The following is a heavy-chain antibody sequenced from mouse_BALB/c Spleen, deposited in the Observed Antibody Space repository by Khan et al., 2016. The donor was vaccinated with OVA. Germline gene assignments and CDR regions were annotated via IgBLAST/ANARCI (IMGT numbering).Heavy chain of an antibody. Sequence: EVELVESGGGLVQPGGSRKLSCTASGFTFSSYGMHLVRQAPEKGLEWVAYISGDSSTIYYADTVKGRFTISRDNPKNTLFLQMTSLMSEDTARYYCATSYFYGYYFDYWGPGTTLTVSS. CDR1: GFTFSSYG. J-gene: IGHJ2*01. CDR2: ISGDSSTI. CDR3: ATSYFYGYYFDY. V-gene: IGHV5-17*02. D-gene: IGHD1-1*01.